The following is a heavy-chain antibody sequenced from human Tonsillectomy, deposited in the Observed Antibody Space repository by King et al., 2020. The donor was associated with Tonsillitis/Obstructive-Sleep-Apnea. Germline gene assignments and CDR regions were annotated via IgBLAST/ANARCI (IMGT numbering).Heavy chain of an antibody. D-gene: IGHD3-3*01. Sequence: QLVQSGGGLVQPGGSLRLSCAASGFNFNIYWMSWVRQAPGKGLEWVANIKQDESEKNYVDSVKGRFTISRDNVKNFLYLQMNSLRAEDTAVYYCARDVSHWSGFYFGPSFDYWGQGTLVTVSS. CDR2: IKQDESEK. CDR1: GFNFNIYW. CDR3: ARDVSHWSGFYFGPSFDY. V-gene: IGHV3-7*04. J-gene: IGHJ4*02.